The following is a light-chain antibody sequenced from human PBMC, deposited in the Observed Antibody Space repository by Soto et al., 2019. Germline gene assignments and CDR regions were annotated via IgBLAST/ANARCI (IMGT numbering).Light chain of an antibody. V-gene: IGKV1-27*01. CDR3: QNYHSAPWT. CDR2: GAS. Sequence: IQMTQSPSTLSASVGDRVTITCRASQGISNFLAWYQQKPGKVPTLLVYGASTLKSGVPSRFSGSGSGTDFSLTISSLRPEDIATYYCQNYHSAPWTFGQGTTVDVK. CDR1: QGISNF. J-gene: IGKJ1*01.